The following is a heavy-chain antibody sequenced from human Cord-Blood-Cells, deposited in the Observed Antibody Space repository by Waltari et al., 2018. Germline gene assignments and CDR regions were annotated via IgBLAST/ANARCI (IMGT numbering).Heavy chain of an antibody. CDR2: IYYSGGT. J-gene: IGHJ4*02. D-gene: IGHD6-13*01. CDR3: ARHLDRAAAGIDY. CDR1: GGSISSSSYY. V-gene: IGHV4-39*01. Sequence: QLQLQESGPGLVKPSETLSLTCTVSGGSISSSSYYWGWIRQPPGKGLEWIGSIYYSGGTYYNPSLKSRVTISVDTSKNQFSLKLSSVTAADTAVYYCARHLDRAAAGIDYWGQGTLVTVSS.